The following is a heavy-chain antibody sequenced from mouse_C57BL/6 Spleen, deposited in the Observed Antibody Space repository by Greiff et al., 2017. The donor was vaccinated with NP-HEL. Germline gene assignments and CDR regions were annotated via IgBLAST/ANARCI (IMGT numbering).Heavy chain of an antibody. Sequence: EVKLMESGPELVKPGDSVKISCKASGYSFTGYFMNWVMQSHGKSLEWIGRINPYNGDTFYNQKFKGKATLTVDKSSSTAHMELRSLTSEDSAVYYCARGTTVVNFDYWGQGTTLTVSS. CDR2: INPYNGDT. J-gene: IGHJ2*01. CDR3: ARGTTVVNFDY. D-gene: IGHD1-1*01. V-gene: IGHV1-20*01. CDR1: GYSFTGYF.